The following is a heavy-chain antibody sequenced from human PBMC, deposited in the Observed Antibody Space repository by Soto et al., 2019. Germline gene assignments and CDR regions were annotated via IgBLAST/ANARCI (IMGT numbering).Heavy chain of an antibody. Sequence: EVQLVESGGGLVKPGGSLRLSCAASGFTFSSYSMNWVRQAPGKGLECVSSISSSSTYIYYADSVKGRFTISRDNAKNALYLQINSLRAEDTAVYYCARGIYSGSYHYFDYWGQGTLVTFSS. CDR3: ARGIYSGSYHYFDY. V-gene: IGHV3-21*01. D-gene: IGHD1-26*01. CDR2: ISSSSTYI. CDR1: GFTFSSYS. J-gene: IGHJ4*02.